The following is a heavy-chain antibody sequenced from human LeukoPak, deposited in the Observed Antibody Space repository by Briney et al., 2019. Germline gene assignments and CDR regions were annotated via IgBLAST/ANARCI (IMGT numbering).Heavy chain of an antibody. V-gene: IGHV4-4*07. CDR2: FHTTGTT. D-gene: IGHD2-2*01. Sequence: SGTLSLTCSVTGGSIRSYHWTWIRQPAGKGLEWIGRFHTTGTTSYHPSLKSRVTMSLGTSNNQFSLKLNSVTAADTAVYYCARCRVVLVPATGPDVTYFDYYYMDVWGKGTTVTVSS. CDR3: ARCRVVLVPATGPDVTYFDYYYMDV. J-gene: IGHJ6*03. CDR1: GGSIRSYH.